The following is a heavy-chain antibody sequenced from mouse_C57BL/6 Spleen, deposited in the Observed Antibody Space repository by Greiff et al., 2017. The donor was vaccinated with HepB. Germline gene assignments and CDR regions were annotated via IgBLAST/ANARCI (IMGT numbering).Heavy chain of an antibody. CDR2: INPGSGGT. CDR1: GYAFTNYL. J-gene: IGHJ3*01. V-gene: IGHV1-54*01. CDR3: ARRDGYSPWFAY. D-gene: IGHD2-3*01. Sequence: VQLQQSGAELVRPGTSVKVSCKASGYAFTNYLIEWVKQRPGQGLEWIGVINPGSGGTNYNEKFKGKATLTADKSSSTAYMQLSSLTSEDSAVYFCARRDGYSPWFAYWGQGTLVTVSA.